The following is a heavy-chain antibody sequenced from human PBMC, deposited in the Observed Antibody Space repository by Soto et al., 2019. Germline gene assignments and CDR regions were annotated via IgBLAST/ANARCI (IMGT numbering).Heavy chain of an antibody. CDR2: ISAKNGNT. Sequence: AAVKVSCKTSGYTFSDYGISWVRQAPGQGLEWMGWISAKNGNTNFAQKFRGRVTMITDTSTNTVYMELRNLRLDDTAVYYCAREPPETPPDYWGQGTLVTVSS. CDR1: GYTFSDYG. V-gene: IGHV1-18*01. CDR3: AREPPETPPDY. J-gene: IGHJ4*02.